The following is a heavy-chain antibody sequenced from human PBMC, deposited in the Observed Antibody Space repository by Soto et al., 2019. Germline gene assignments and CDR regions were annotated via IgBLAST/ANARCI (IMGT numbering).Heavy chain of an antibody. CDR3: ARDEGYDRSGDHLPPGAFDI. J-gene: IGHJ3*02. D-gene: IGHD3-22*01. CDR1: GFTFSSYA. V-gene: IGHV3-30-3*01. Sequence: QVQLVESGGGVVQPGRSLRLSCAASGFTFSSYAMHWVRQAPGKGLEWVAVISYDGSNKYYADSVKGRFTISRDNSKNTRYLQMNSLRAADTAVYYCARDEGYDRSGDHLPPGAFDIWGQGTMVTVSS. CDR2: ISYDGSNK.